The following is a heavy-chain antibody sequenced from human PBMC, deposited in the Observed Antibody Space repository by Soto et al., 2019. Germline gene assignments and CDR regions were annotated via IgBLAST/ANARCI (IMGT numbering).Heavy chain of an antibody. J-gene: IGHJ2*01. Sequence: QVQLVESGGGVVQPGRSLTLSCAASGITFSSFAVHWVRQAPGKGLNWVAGISYDGTTKFYADSVKGRFTISRDNSKSTMYLQMNSLRGEDTAMYYCARDNCGDCFAWYFDHWGHGTLVTVSS. CDR1: GITFSSFA. CDR3: ARDNCGDCFAWYFDH. D-gene: IGHD2-21*02. V-gene: IGHV3-30-3*01. CDR2: ISYDGTTK.